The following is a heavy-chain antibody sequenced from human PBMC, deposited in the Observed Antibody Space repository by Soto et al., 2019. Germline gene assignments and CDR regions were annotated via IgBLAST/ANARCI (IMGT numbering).Heavy chain of an antibody. V-gene: IGHV3-23*01. CDR2: ITGSAGGT. CDR3: ARESEH. Sequence: PGGSLRLSCAASGFTFSNYAMSWVRQAPGKGLEWVSTITGSAGGTYYADSMKGRFTISRDTSKSTLYLQMYSLRVEDTAVYYCARESEHWGQGTPVTVSS. J-gene: IGHJ4*02. D-gene: IGHD1-1*01. CDR1: GFTFSNYA.